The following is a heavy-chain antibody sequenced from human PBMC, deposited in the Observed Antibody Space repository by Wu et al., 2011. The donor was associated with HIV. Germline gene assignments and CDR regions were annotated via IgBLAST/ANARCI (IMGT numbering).Heavy chain of an antibody. Sequence: QVQLVQSGAEVKKPGSSVKVSCKASGGTFRNSAISWVRQAPGQGLEWVGGIIPMFGTANYAPKFQGRVTITADKSTSTAYMELSSLTSEDTAVYYCARDLGGDEDYWGQGTLVTVSS. D-gene: IGHD2-21*01. V-gene: IGHV1-69*14. CDR1: GGTFRNSA. J-gene: IGHJ4*02. CDR2: IIPMFGTA. CDR3: ARDLGGDEDY.